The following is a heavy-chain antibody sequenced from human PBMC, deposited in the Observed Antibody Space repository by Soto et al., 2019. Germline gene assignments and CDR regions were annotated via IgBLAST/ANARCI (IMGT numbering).Heavy chain of an antibody. V-gene: IGHV5-51*01. CDR3: ARPPLPGYSIHFNS. CDR2: VYPRYSDT. J-gene: IGHJ4*02. CDR1: GYIFIDYW. Sequence: PGAALKISCKASGYIFIDYWIGWVRQMPGKGLEWMGIVYPRYSDTRYSPSFQGQVTISADRSTGTAFLRWRSLQASPTALYYCARPPLPGYSIHFNSWGQGTLVAVSS. D-gene: IGHD2-15*01.